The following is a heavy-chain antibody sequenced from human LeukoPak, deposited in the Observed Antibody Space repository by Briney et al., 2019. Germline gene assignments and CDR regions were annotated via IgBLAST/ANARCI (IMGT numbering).Heavy chain of an antibody. Sequence: GGSLRLSYEVSGFTFSRYWMHWVRQAPGKGLECVAKVSGDRRRTDYAESANGRFAVSRDDARNSLHLDMSSLRADDTAMYYCVRGTFDRKGVDFWGQGSLVTVSS. CDR3: VRGTFDRKGVDF. CDR2: VSGDRRRT. V-gene: IGHV3-7*01. D-gene: IGHD1-14*01. CDR1: GFTFSRYW. J-gene: IGHJ4*02.